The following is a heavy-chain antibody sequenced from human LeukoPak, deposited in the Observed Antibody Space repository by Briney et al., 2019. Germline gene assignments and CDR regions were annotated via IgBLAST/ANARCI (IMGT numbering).Heavy chain of an antibody. CDR3: AKSRYSSSWYCFDY. Sequence: QPGRSLRLSCAAPGFTFSSYGMHWVRQAPGKGLEWVAVIWYDGSNKYYADSVKGRFTISRDNSKNTLYLQMDSLRAEDTAVYYCAKSRYSSSWYCFDYWGQGTLVTVSS. D-gene: IGHD6-13*01. J-gene: IGHJ4*02. V-gene: IGHV3-33*06. CDR1: GFTFSSYG. CDR2: IWYDGSNK.